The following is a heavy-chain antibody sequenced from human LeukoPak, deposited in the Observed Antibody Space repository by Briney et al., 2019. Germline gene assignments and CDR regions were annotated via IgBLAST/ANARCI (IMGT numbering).Heavy chain of an antibody. CDR1: GGSISSYY. Sequence: SETLSPTCTVSGGSISSYYWSWIRQPPGKGLEWIGYIYYSGSTNYNPSLKSRVTISVDTSKNQFSLKLSSVTAADTAVYYCARMGSYGPNILDYWGQGTLVTVSS. CDR3: ARMGSYGPNILDY. J-gene: IGHJ4*02. V-gene: IGHV4-59*08. CDR2: IYYSGST. D-gene: IGHD5-18*01.